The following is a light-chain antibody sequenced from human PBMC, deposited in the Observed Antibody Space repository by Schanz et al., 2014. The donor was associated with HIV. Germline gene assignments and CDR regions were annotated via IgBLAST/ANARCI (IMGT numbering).Light chain of an antibody. CDR1: SRDGDDSDH. J-gene: IGLJ3*02. Sequence: QSALTQPASVSGSPGQSITISCTGASRDGDDSDHVSWYQQHPGKAPKLIIYDVANRPSGVSTRFSGFKSDNTASLTISGLQAEDEAEYYCSTYTTSKTWVFGGGTKLTVL. V-gene: IGLV2-14*03. CDR2: DVA. CDR3: STYTTSKTWV.